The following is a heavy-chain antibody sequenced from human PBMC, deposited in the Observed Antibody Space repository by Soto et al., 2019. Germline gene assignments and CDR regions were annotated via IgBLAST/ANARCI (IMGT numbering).Heavy chain of an antibody. V-gene: IGHV3-30-3*01. D-gene: IGHD3-10*01. CDR1: GFTFSSYA. Sequence: LRLSCAASGFTFSSYAMHWVRQAPGKGLEWVAVISYDGSNKYYADSVKGRFTISRDNSKNTLYLQMNSLRAEDTAVYYCARERRDYYGSGSYYYSGLDVWGQGTTVTVSS. J-gene: IGHJ6*02. CDR3: ARERRDYYGSGSYYYSGLDV. CDR2: ISYDGSNK.